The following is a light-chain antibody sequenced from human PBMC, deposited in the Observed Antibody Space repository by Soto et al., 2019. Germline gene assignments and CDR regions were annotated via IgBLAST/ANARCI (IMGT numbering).Light chain of an antibody. J-gene: IGLJ1*01. CDR2: EAN. Sequence: QSALAQPPSASGSPGQSVTISCTGTSSDVGGYIYVSWYQHHPGKAPKLMIYEANKRPSGVSHRFSGSKSGNTASLTISGLQADDEADYYCLSYAGSYNFVFGSGTKVTVL. V-gene: IGLV2-8*01. CDR1: SSDVGGYIY. CDR3: LSYAGSYNFV.